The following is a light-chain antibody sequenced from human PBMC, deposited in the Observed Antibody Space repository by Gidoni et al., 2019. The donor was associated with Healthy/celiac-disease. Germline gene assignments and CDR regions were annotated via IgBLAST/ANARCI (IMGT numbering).Light chain of an antibody. CDR2: LGS. CDR3: MQDLQTPWT. J-gene: IGKJ1*01. CDR1: QSLLHSNGYNY. Sequence: DIVMTQSPLSLPVTPVEPASTTCSSSQSLLHSNGYNYLAWYLQKPGQSPQLLIYLGSNRASGVPDRFSGSGSGTDFTLKISRVEAEDVGVYYCMQDLQTPWTFGQGTKVEIK. V-gene: IGKV2-28*01.